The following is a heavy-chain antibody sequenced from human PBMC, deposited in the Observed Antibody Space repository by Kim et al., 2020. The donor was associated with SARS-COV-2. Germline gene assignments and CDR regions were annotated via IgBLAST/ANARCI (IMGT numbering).Heavy chain of an antibody. CDR2: IYYSGRT. D-gene: IGHD4-4*01. J-gene: IGHJ4*02. V-gene: IGHV4-39*02. CDR1: GGSISSSNYF. CDR3: ARVAYRKGFDF. Sequence: SQTLSLTCTVSGGSISSSNYFWDWIRQPPGKGLEWLGTIYYSGRTYYNPSLKSRVTLSIDTSENHFSLKLSSVTAADTAVYYCARVAYRKGFDFWGQGTLVTLSS.